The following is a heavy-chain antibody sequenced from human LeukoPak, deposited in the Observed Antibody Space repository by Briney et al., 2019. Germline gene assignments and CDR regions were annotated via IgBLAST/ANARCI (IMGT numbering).Heavy chain of an antibody. V-gene: IGHV3-48*04. CDR2: ISSSSSTI. D-gene: IGHD6-13*01. Sequence: GGSLRLSCAASGFTFSSYSMNWVRQAPGKGLEWVSYISSSSSTIYYADSVKGRFTISRDNAKDSLYLQMNSLRAEDTAVYYCEGIAAAGKRGKNGKTLGEPFDYWGQGTLVTVSS. CDR3: EGIAAAGKRGKNGKTLGEPFDY. CDR1: GFTFSSYS. J-gene: IGHJ4*02.